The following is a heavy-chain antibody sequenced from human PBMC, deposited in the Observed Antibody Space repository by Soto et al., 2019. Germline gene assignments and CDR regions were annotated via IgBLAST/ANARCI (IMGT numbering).Heavy chain of an antibody. CDR3: AKDWSGRHYFDY. V-gene: IGHV3-23*01. D-gene: IGHD1-1*01. CDR1: GFTFRDYA. J-gene: IGHJ4*02. Sequence: PGGSLRLSCKVSGFTFRDYATSWVRQAPGKGLEWVSDISGSGGDARYADSVKGRFTISRDNSRDTLFLQLNSLRAEDTAVYFCAKDWSGRHYFDYWGQGTLVTVSS. CDR2: ISGSGGDA.